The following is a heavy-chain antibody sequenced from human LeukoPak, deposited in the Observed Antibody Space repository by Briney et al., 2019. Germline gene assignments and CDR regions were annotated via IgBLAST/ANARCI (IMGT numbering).Heavy chain of an antibody. CDR2: IIPIFGTA. CDR1: GGTFSSYA. CDR3: ASEREMGLELDY. V-gene: IGHV1-69*05. D-gene: IGHD1-1*01. Sequence: SVKVSCKASGGTFSSYAISWVRQAPGQGLEWMGGIIPIFGTANYAQKFQGRVTITTDESTSTAYMELSSLRSEDTAVYYCASEREMGLELDYWGQGTLVTVSS. J-gene: IGHJ4*02.